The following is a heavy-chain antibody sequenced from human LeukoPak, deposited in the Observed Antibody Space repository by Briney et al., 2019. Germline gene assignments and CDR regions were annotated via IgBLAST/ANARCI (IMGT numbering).Heavy chain of an antibody. D-gene: IGHD6-13*01. V-gene: IGHV3-21*01. CDR1: EFTFNDYS. Sequence: GGSLRLSCVASEFTFNDYSMHWVRQAPGKGLEWVSSISSSSIYIYYGDSVRGRFTISRDNAKNSLYLQMNSLRAEDTAVYYCARGSLAATGTSFDYWGQGTLVTVSS. CDR3: ARGSLAATGTSFDY. J-gene: IGHJ4*02. CDR2: ISSSSIYI.